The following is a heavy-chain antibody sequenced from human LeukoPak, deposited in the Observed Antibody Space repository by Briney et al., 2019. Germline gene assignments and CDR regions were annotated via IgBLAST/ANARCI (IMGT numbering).Heavy chain of an antibody. CDR1: GGSISSGGYS. Sequence: SETLSLTCAVSGGSISSGGYSWSWIRQPPGKGLEWIGYIYHSGSTYYNPSLKSRVTISVDRSKNQFSLKLSSVTAADTAVYYCARSPDLLSSSSLYFQHRGQGTLVTVSS. J-gene: IGHJ1*01. CDR2: IYHSGST. CDR3: ARSPDLLSSSSLYFQH. V-gene: IGHV4-30-2*01. D-gene: IGHD6-6*01.